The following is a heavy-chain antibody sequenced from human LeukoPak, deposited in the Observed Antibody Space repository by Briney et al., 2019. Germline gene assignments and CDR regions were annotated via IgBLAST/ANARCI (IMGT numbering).Heavy chain of an antibody. J-gene: IGHJ4*02. CDR2: IIPIFGTA. CDR3: ARSWFGELPRD. V-gene: IGHV1-69*13. Sequence: GASVKVSCKASGGTFNSDAISWVRQARGQGLEWMGGIIPIFGTANYAQKFQGRVTITADESTSTAYMELSSLRSEDTAVYYCARSWFGELPRDWGQGTLVTVSS. D-gene: IGHD3-10*01. CDR1: GGTFNSDA.